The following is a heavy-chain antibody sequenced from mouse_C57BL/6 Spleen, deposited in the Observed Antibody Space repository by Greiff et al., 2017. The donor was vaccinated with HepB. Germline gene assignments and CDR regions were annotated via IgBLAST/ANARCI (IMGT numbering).Heavy chain of an antibody. D-gene: IGHD2-5*01. CDR1: GYSITSGYY. Sequence: EVQLVESGPGLVKPSQSLSLTCSVTGYSITSGYYWNWIRQFPGNKLEWMGYISYDGSNNYNPSLKNRISITRDTSKNQFFLKLNSVTTEHTATYYCAREEGYSNYGTWFAYWGQGTLVTVSA. CDR2: ISYDGSN. CDR3: AREEGYSNYGTWFAY. J-gene: IGHJ3*01. V-gene: IGHV3-6*01.